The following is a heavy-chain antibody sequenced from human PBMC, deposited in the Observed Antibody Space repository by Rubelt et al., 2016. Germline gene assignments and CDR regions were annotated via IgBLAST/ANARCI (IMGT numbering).Heavy chain of an antibody. CDR3: ARDLWELNPRGYFDL. J-gene: IGHJ2*01. V-gene: IGHV3-66*01. Sequence: EVQLVESGGGLVHPGGSLRLSCAASGLTVSSNHMSWIRQAPGKGLEWVSSIYSTGSTYYVDSVKGRFTISRDNSKNTLYLQMNSLRAEDTAVYFCARDLWELNPRGYFDLWGRGSLVTVSS. CDR1: GLTVSSNH. CDR2: IYSTGST. D-gene: IGHD1-26*01.